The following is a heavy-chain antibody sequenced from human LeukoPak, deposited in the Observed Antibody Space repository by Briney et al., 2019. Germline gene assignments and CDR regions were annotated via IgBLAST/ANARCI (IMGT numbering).Heavy chain of an antibody. CDR2: ISAYNGNT. V-gene: IGHV1-18*01. J-gene: IGHJ4*02. Sequence: ASVKVSCKASGYTFTSYSISWVRQAPGQGLEWMGWISAYNGNTNYAQKLQGRVTMTTDTSTSTAYMELRSLRSDDTAVYYCAYDSSGYYPGDYFDYWGQGTLVTVSS. CDR1: GYTFTSYS. CDR3: AYDSSGYYPGDYFDY. D-gene: IGHD3-22*01.